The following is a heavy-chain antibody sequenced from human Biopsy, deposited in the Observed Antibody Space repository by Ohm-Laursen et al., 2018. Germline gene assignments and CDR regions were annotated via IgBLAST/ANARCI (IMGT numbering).Heavy chain of an antibody. V-gene: IGHV4-31*03. J-gene: IGHJ2*01. D-gene: IGHD3-9*01. CDR3: VREPKTGTAEAWYFDL. CDR1: SASVKTSGYF. CDR2: ISYNERT. Sequence: SHTLSLTCSVSSASVKTSGYFWAWIRQRPGKGLEWIGYISYNERTHYNPSLTSRLAISFDTSNNRISLQLRSVSAADTAVYYCVREPKTGTAEAWYFDLWGRGSPVTVPS.